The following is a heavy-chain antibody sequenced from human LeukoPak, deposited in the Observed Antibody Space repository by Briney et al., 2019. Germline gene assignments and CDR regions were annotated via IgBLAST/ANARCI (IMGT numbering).Heavy chain of an antibody. CDR3: ARARPGESWFDP. V-gene: IGHV1-2*02. CDR1: GYTFTSYY. J-gene: IGHJ5*02. D-gene: IGHD3-10*01. CDR2: INPNSGGT. Sequence: ASVKVSCKASGYTFTSYYIHWVRQAPGQGLEWMGWINPNSGGTNYAQKFQGRVTMTRDTSISTAYMELSRLRSDDTAVYYCARARPGESWFDPWGQGTLVTVSS.